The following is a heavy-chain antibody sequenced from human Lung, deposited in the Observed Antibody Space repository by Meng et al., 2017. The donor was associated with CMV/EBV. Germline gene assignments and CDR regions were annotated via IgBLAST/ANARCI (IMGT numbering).Heavy chain of an antibody. D-gene: IGHD1-14*01. J-gene: IGHJ1*01. Sequence: GESLKISCAASGFMFSAYHIHWVRQAPGKGLEWVAFISFDGIRKYYAESVQGRFDVSRDNSENTVYLHMNTLRGEDTAVYYCVKESPDTYRLDHWGRGTXVTVSS. CDR2: ISFDGIRK. V-gene: IGHV3-30*02. CDR1: GFMFSAYH. CDR3: VKESPDTYRLDH.